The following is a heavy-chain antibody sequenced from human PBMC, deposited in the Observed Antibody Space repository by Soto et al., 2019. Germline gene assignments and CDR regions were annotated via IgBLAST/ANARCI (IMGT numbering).Heavy chain of an antibody. CDR1: GGSFSSSTYY. CDR2: MDSGGNT. Sequence: QLQLQESGPGLVKPSETLSLTCTVSGGSFSSSTYYWGWIRQPPGKGLEWIGSMDSGGNTYYNPSLKRRVTVSVDTSKNHFSLKLTSVTAADTAMYYCARQPYDSTGYYYGAWGQGTLVTVSS. J-gene: IGHJ5*02. D-gene: IGHD3-22*01. CDR3: ARQPYDSTGYYYGA. V-gene: IGHV4-39*01.